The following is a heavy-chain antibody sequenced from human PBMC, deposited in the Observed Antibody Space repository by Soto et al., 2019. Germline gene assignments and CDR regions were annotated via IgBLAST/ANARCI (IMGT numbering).Heavy chain of an antibody. CDR3: ATAIAVAGRDAFDI. J-gene: IGHJ3*02. V-gene: IGHV4-31*01. Sequence: QVQLQESGPGLVKPSQTLSLTCTVSGGSISSGGYYWSWIRQHPGKGLEWIGYIYYSWSTYYNPSLKSLVTISVDTSKNQFSLKLSAVTAADTAVYYGATAIAVAGRDAFDIWGQGTMVTVSS. D-gene: IGHD6-19*01. CDR1: GGSISSGGYY. CDR2: IYYSWST.